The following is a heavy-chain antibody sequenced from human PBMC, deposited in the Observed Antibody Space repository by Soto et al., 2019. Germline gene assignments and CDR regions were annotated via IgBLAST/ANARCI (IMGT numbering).Heavy chain of an antibody. CDR3: ARDNSGDFWSGYSHYYFDY. CDR1: GYTLTSYG. V-gene: IGHV1-18*01. J-gene: IGHJ4*02. D-gene: IGHD3-3*01. CDR2: ISAYSGKA. Sequence: ASVKVSCKASGYTLTSYGISWVRQAPGQGLEWMGWISAYSGKANYAQKLQGRVTMTTDTSTRTAYMELRSLRSDDTAVYFCARDNSGDFWSGYSHYYFDYWGQGALVTVSS.